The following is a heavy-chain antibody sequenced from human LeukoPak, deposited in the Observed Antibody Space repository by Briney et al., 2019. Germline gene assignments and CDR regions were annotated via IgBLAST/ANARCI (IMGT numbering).Heavy chain of an antibody. V-gene: IGHV1-24*01. CDR1: GYTLTELS. CDR2: FDPEDGET. Sequence: ASVKVSCKVSGYTLTELSMHWVRQAPGKGLEWMGGFDPEDGETIYAQKFQGRVTMTEDTSTDTAYMELSSLRSEDTAVYYCATVLPPSGSYNRELDYWGQGTLVTVSS. CDR3: ATVLPPSGSYNRELDY. D-gene: IGHD1-26*01. J-gene: IGHJ4*02.